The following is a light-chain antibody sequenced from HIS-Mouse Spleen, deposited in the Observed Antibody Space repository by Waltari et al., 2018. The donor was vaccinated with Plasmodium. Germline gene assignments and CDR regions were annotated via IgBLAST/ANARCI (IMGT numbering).Light chain of an antibody. V-gene: IGLV2-14*03. CDR3: SSYTSSSTLV. Sequence: QSALTQPASVSGSPGQSLTISCTGTSSAVGGYNYVSGYQQHPGKAPKLMIYDVSNRPSGVSNRFSGSKSGNTASLTISGLQAEDEADYYCSSYTSSSTLVFGTGTKVTVL. CDR2: DVS. CDR1: SSAVGGYNY. J-gene: IGLJ1*01.